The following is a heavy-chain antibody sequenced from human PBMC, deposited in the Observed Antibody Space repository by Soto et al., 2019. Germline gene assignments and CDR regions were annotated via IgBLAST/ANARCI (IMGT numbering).Heavy chain of an antibody. CDR1: GGTFSSYA. V-gene: IGHV1-69*13. CDR3: AREYKWDSGDHDAFDI. CDR2: IIPIFGTA. Sequence: SVKVSCKASGGTFSSYAISWVRQAPGQGLEWMGGIIPIFGTANYAQKFQGRITITADESTSAAYMELSSLRSEDTAVYYCAREYKWDSGDHDAFDIWGQGTMVTVSS. D-gene: IGHD5-12*01. J-gene: IGHJ3*02.